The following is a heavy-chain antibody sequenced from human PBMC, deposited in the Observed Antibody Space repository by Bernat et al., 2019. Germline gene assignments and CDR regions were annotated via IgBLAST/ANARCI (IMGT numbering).Heavy chain of an antibody. CDR1: GYTFTSYG. Sequence: QVQLVQSGAEVKKPGASVKVSCKASGYTFTSYGISWVRQAPGQGLEWMGCISAYNGNTNYAQKLQGRVTMTTDTSTSTAYMELRSLRSDDTAVYYCARDLQWYGASSTNWFDPWGQGTLVTVSS. V-gene: IGHV1-18*01. CDR3: ARDLQWYGASSTNWFDP. CDR2: ISAYNGNT. D-gene: IGHD4-17*01. J-gene: IGHJ5*02.